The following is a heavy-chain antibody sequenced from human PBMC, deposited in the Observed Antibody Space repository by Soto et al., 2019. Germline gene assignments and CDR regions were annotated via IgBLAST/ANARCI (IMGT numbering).Heavy chain of an antibody. V-gene: IGHV3-11*01. D-gene: IGHD3-22*01. CDR1: GLAFSALY. Sequence: SLKLSGETSGLAFSALYLRWVRHAQVKGPEWVSYISDAGYTIYYADSVKGRFTISRDNAKNSLDLQMTNLRAEDTAVDYCAKPLSPFSSSYFDYLAQGTLVTVSS. J-gene: IGHJ4*02. CDR3: AKPLSPFSSSYFDY. CDR2: ISDAGYTI.